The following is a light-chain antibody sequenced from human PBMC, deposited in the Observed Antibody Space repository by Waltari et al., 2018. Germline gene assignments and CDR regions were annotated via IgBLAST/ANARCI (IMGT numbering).Light chain of an antibody. V-gene: IGLV4-69*01. Sequence: QLVLTQSPSASASLGASVKLTCTLSSGHITNVIAWHQQQPGKGPRFVMKVNRDGSHRKGDDIPDRFSGSGSGPERYLTISSLQSEDEADYYCETGGHGTWVFGGGTKLTVL. CDR1: SGHITNV. CDR2: VNRDGSH. J-gene: IGLJ3*02. CDR3: ETGGHGTWV.